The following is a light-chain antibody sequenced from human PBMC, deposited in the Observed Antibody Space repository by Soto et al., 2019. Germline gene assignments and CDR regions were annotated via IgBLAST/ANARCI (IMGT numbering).Light chain of an antibody. CDR3: QQYNSYS. CDR2: HAS. Sequence: EITKTPSTLLAPVGEEVTFLCRASQSISHWLAWYQQKPGTAPKVLIYHASNLQSGVPSRFSGSGSGTEFTLTISRLQPDDFATYYCQQYNSYSFGQGAKVAIK. J-gene: IGKJ1*01. V-gene: IGKV1-5*02. CDR1: QSISHW.